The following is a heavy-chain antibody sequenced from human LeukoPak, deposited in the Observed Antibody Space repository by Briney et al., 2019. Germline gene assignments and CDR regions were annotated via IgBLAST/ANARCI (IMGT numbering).Heavy chain of an antibody. CDR1: GFIFSSYA. J-gene: IGHJ4*02. CDR2: ISGSGDGT. D-gene: IGHD2-2*01. V-gene: IGHV3-23*01. Sequence: GGSLRLSRAASGFIFSSYAMNCGPHAPGKGLEWVSAISGSGDGTYYADSVKGRFTVSRDNTKNTLYLQMNNLRAEDAAVYYCAKGVGGYCSSTDCRAYDNWGQGTLVTVSS. CDR3: AKGVGGYCSSTDCRAYDN.